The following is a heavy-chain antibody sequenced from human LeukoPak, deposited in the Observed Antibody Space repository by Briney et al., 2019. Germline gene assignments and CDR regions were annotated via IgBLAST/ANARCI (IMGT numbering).Heavy chain of an antibody. D-gene: IGHD2-2*01. CDR3: ARFQMGDVVVPVRQPRPPPPRFFDS. J-gene: IGHJ4*02. CDR2: IYDSGNIYDSRIT. CDR1: GGSISGYY. V-gene: IGHV4-59*01. Sequence: HPSETLSLTCTVSGGSISGYYWNWIRQSPGKGLEWIGNIYDSGNIYDSRITKYNPSLNSRVSISVDMSRNQFTLKLSSVTAADTAVYHCARFQMGDVVVPVRQPRPPPPRFFDSWGRGTLVTVSS.